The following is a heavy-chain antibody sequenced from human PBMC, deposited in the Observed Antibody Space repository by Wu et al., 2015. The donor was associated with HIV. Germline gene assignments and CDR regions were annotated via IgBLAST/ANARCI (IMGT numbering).Heavy chain of an antibody. Sequence: QVQLVQSGAEVKKPGASVKVSCEASGYTFTTYYMHWVRQAPEQGLEWMGGIIPFFGTPNYAQKFQGRVTITTDGSMTTAYMELRSLRSDDTAVYYCARGLGYCSSTSCYAEGAGVATILTTWGQGTLVTVSS. J-gene: IGHJ4*02. V-gene: IGHV1-69*01. CDR3: ARGLGYCSSTSCYAEGAGVATILTT. D-gene: IGHD2-2*01. CDR2: IIPFFGTP. CDR1: GYTFTTYY.